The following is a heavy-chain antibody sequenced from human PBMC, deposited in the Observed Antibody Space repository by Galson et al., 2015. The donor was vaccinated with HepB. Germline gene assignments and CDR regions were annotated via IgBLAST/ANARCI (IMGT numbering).Heavy chain of an antibody. CDR3: ATSAVTPNPGSGLFDY. J-gene: IGHJ4*02. CDR2: INAGNANT. CDR1: GSTFSIFA. V-gene: IGHV1-3*01. Sequence: SVKVSCKASGSTFSIFAIHWVRQALGQRLEWMGWINAGNANTKYSQKFQGRVTITRDTSASTAYMEVSSLRSEDTTVYYCATSAVTPNPGSGLFDYWGQGTLVTVSS. D-gene: IGHD4-17*01.